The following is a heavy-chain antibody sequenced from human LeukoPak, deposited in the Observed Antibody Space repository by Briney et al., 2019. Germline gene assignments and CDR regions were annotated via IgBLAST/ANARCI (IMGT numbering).Heavy chain of an antibody. V-gene: IGHV3-53*01. CDR3: ARDLGFSGSYGS. D-gene: IGHD1-26*01. Sequence: GGSLRLSCAASGFTVSSNYMSWVRQAPGKGLEWVSVIYSGGSTYYADSVKGRFTISRDNAKSSLYLQMNSLRAEDTAVYYCARDLGFSGSYGSWGQGTLVTVSS. CDR1: GFTVSSNY. CDR2: IYSGGST. J-gene: IGHJ5*02.